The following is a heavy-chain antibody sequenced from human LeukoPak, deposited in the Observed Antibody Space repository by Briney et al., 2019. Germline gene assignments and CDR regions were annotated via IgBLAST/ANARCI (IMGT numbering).Heavy chain of an antibody. CDR2: IYYSGST. D-gene: IGHD6-13*01. Sequence: NPSEALSLTCTVSGASISSSSYYWGWICQPPGKGLEWMGSIYYSGSTYYNPSLKSRVTVSVDTSKNQFSLKLSSVTAADTAVYSCARRSMAAGAFDIWGQGTMVTVSS. J-gene: IGHJ3*02. CDR3: ARRSMAAGAFDI. CDR1: GASISSSSYY. V-gene: IGHV4-39*01.